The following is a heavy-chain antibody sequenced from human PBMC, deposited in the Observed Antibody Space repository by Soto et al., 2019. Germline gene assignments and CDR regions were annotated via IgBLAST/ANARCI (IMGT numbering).Heavy chain of an antibody. V-gene: IGHV3-23*01. CDR1: GFTFSNYA. D-gene: IGHD2-21*02. CDR2: ISGSGGST. CDR3: TKGCGVDCYCANS. Sequence: EVQLLESGGGLVQPGGSLRLSFAASGFTFSNYAMGWVRQAPGKGLEWVSAISGSGGSTSYADSVKGRFTISRDNSKNTVYVQINSLRAEDTAVYRCTKGCGVDCYCANSWGEGTLVTVSS. J-gene: IGHJ4*02.